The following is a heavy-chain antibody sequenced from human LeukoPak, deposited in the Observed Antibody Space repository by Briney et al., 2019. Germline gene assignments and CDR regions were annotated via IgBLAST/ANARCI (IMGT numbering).Heavy chain of an antibody. Sequence: GGSLRLSCATSGFTFRSSEMNWVRQAPGKGLEWVSYISGTGNTIYYTDSVKGRFTISRDNAKNSLYLQMNSLRAEDTAVYYCARDSYNGDYVPGYCQHWGQGTLVTVSS. CDR3: ARDSYNGDYVPGYCQH. CDR1: GFTFRSSE. V-gene: IGHV3-48*03. D-gene: IGHD4-17*01. J-gene: IGHJ1*01. CDR2: ISGTGNTI.